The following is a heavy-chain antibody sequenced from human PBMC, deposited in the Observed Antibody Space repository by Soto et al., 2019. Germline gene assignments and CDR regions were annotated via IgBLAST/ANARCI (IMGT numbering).Heavy chain of an antibody. J-gene: IGHJ5*02. Sequence: PSETLSLTCTVSGGSISSGGYYWSWIRQHPGKGLEWIGYIYYSGSTYYNPSLKSRVTISVDTSKNQFSLKLSSVTAADTAVYYCARGRNWLGYCSSTSCLNWLDPWGKGTRVTVSS. V-gene: IGHV4-31*03. CDR2: IYYSGST. CDR1: GGSISSGGYY. D-gene: IGHD2-2*01. CDR3: ARGRNWLGYCSSTSCLNWLDP.